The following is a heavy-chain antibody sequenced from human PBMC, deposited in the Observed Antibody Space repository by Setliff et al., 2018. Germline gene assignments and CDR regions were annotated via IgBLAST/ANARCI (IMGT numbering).Heavy chain of an antibody. D-gene: IGHD6-6*01. Sequence: SETLSLTCTVSGDSIRSSRYYWGWIRQPPGKGLEWIGSIYSSGNTYYNPSLKRRVTISEDTTKNQFSLQLNSVTAADTAVYYCARDPSSVAARLGYWGQGTLVTVSS. V-gene: IGHV4-39*07. CDR2: IYSSGNT. CDR3: ARDPSSVAARLGY. CDR1: GDSIRSSRYY. J-gene: IGHJ4*02.